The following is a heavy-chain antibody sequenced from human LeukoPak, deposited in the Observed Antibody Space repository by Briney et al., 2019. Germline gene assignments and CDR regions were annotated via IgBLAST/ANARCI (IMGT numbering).Heavy chain of an antibody. V-gene: IGHV4-59*08. J-gene: IGHJ2*01. CDR2: IYYSGST. Sequence: SETLSLTCTVSSGSISSYYWSWIRRPPGKGLEWIEYIYYSGSTNYNPSLKSRVNISVDTSKNQFSLRLKSVTAADTAVYYCARLTVIWSFDLWGRGTLVTVSS. D-gene: IGHD3-16*02. CDR1: SGSISSYY. CDR3: ARLTVIWSFDL.